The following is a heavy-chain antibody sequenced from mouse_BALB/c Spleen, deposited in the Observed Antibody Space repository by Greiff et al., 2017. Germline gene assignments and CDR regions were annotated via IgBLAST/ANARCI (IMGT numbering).Heavy chain of an antibody. CDR1: GYTFTDYE. J-gene: IGHJ2*01. V-gene: IGHV1-15*01. CDR2: IDPETGGT. D-gene: IGHD2-1*01. CDR3: TRWEYGNYSDY. Sequence: VQLQQSGAELVRPGASVTLSCKASGYTFTDYEMHWVKQTPVHGLEWIGAIDPETGGTAYNQKFKGKATLTADKSSSTAYMELRSLTSEDSAVYYCTRWEYGNYSDYWGQGTTRTVSS.